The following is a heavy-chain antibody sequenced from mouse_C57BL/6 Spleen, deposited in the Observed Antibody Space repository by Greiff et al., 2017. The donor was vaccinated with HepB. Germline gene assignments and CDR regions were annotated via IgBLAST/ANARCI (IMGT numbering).Heavy chain of an antibody. CDR2: IYPGDGDT. CDR1: GYAFSSSW. D-gene: IGHD2-3*01. V-gene: IGHV1-82*01. Sequence: VQLQQSGPELVKPGASVKISCKASGYAFSSSWMNWVKQRPGKGLEWIGRIYPGDGDTNYNGKFKGKATLTADKSSSTAYMQLSSLTSEDSAVYVCARKIYDGYYYAMDYWGQGTSVTVSS. J-gene: IGHJ4*01. CDR3: ARKIYDGYYYAMDY.